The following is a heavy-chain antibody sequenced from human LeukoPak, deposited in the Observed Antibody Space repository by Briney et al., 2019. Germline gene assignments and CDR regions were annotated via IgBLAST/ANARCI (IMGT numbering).Heavy chain of an antibody. V-gene: IGHV1-2*02. CDR1: GYTFTGYY. CDR2: INPNSGGT. CDR3: AREWLMITFGASGMDV. J-gene: IGHJ6*02. Sequence: ASVKVSCKASGYTFTGYYMHWARQAPGQGLEWMGWINPNSGGTNYAQKFQGRVTMTRDTSISTAYMELSRLRSDDTAVYYCAREWLMITFGASGMDVWGQGTTVTVSS. D-gene: IGHD3-16*01.